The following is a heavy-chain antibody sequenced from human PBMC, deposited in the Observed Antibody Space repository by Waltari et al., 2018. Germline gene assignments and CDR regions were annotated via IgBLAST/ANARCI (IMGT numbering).Heavy chain of an antibody. CDR2: LRNTGAT. J-gene: IGHJ4*02. V-gene: IGHV4-59*08. Sequence: HVQLQESGPGLVKPSEALSLTCIVSGDFPSYDHWPWIRQAPGKGLEWIAYLRNTGATKCTPSLESRVTVSAVTSKKQFSLRLTSVTAADTAVYYCARLPTKYYDSMGWGFFDQWGQGILVTVSS. CDR3: ARLPTKYYDSMGWGFFDQ. CDR1: GDFPSYDH. D-gene: IGHD3-22*01.